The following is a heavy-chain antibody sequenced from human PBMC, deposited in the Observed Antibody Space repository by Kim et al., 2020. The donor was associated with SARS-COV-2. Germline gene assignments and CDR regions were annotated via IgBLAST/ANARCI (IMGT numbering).Heavy chain of an antibody. V-gene: IGHV3-9*01. CDR2: ISWNSGTI. CDR1: GFTFDDYA. CDR3: AKSKMTMVHGGLCGMDV. Sequence: GGSLRLSCAASGFTFDDYAMHWVRQAPGKGLEWVSVISWNSGTIGYADSVKGRFTISRDNAKNSLYLQMNSLRTEDTALYYCAKSKMTMVHGGLCGMDV. J-gene: IGHJ6*01. D-gene: IGHD3-10*01.